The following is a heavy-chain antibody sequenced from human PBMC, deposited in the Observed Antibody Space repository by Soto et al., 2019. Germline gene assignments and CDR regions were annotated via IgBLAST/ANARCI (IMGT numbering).Heavy chain of an antibody. V-gene: IGHV1-3*01. CDR2: INAGNGNT. D-gene: IGHD3-22*01. J-gene: IGHJ3*02. Sequence: ASVKVSCKASGYTFTSYAMHWVRQAPGQRLEWMGWINAGNGNTKYSQKFQGRVTITRDTSASTAYMELSSLRSEDTAVYYCARMVGVTYYYDSSGYGGAFDIWGQGTMVTV. CDR3: ARMVGVTYYYDSSGYGGAFDI. CDR1: GYTFTSYA.